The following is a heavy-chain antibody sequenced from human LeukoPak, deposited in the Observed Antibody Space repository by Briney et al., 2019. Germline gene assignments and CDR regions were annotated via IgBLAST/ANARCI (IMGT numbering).Heavy chain of an antibody. D-gene: IGHD1-26*01. J-gene: IGHJ4*02. V-gene: IGHV3-53*01. CDR2: IYSGGST. CDR3: ARADPGATIIVY. Sequence: GGSLRLSCAASGFTVSSNYMSWVRQAPGKGLEWVSVIYSGGSTYYADSVKGRFTISRDNSKNTLYLQMNSLRAEDTAVYYCARADPGATIIVYWGQGTLVTVSS. CDR1: GFTVSSNY.